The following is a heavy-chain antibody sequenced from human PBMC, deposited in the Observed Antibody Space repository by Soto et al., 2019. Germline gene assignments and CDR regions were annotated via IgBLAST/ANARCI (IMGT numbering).Heavy chain of an antibody. Sequence: ASVKVSCKASGYTFTDYDLHWVRQAPGQRLEWMGWMNAGVGNTLYSQKFQGRITITRDTSASTAYMELNSLKSEDTAIYYCARDTGYTFGSLNYWGPGTLVTVSS. CDR3: ARDTGYTFGSLNY. D-gene: IGHD5-18*01. CDR2: MNAGVGNT. CDR1: GYTFTDYD. V-gene: IGHV1-3*01. J-gene: IGHJ4*02.